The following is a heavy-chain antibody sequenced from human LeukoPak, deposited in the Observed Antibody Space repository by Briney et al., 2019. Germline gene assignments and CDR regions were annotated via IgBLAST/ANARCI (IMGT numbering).Heavy chain of an antibody. CDR1: GFTFSSYD. Sequence: GGSLRLSCTASGFTFSSYDMHWVRQDKGKGLEWVSAISTAGDPYYLGSVKGRFTISRENAKNSFYLQMNSLRAGDTAVYYCAGQARPGSAEGAFDIWGQGTMVTVSS. V-gene: IGHV3-13*05. J-gene: IGHJ3*02. D-gene: IGHD2-2*01. CDR3: AGQARPGSAEGAFDI. CDR2: ISTAGDP.